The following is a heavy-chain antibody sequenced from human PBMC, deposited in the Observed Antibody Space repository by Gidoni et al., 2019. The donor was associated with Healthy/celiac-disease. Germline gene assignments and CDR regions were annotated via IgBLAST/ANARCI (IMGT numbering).Heavy chain of an antibody. D-gene: IGHD1-7*01. Sequence: VQLVQSGAEVKKPASSVTVSCTSSGGTFSSYAISWVRQAPGQGLEWMGGIIPIFGPANYAKKFQSRVTITADKSTSTAYMELSSLGSEDTAVYYCARASITGTTIHYFDYWGQGTLVTVSS. J-gene: IGHJ4*02. CDR2: IIPIFGPA. V-gene: IGHV1-69*06. CDR3: ARASITGTTIHYFDY. CDR1: GGTFSSYA.